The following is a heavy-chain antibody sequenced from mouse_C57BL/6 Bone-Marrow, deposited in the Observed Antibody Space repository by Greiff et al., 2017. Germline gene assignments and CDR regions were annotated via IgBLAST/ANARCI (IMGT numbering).Heavy chain of an antibody. V-gene: IGHV1-22*01. J-gene: IGHJ4*01. Sequence: VQLQQSGPELVKPGASVKMSCKASGYTFTDYNMHWVKQSHGKSLEWIGYINPNNGGTSYNQKFKGKATLTVNKSSSTAYMELRSLTSEASAVYYCASLRFYAMDYWGQGTSVTVSS. CDR2: INPNNGGT. CDR1: GYTFTDYN. D-gene: IGHD1-1*01. CDR3: ASLRFYAMDY.